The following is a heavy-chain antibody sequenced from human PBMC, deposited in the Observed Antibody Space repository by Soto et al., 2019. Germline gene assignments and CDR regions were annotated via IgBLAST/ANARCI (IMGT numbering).Heavy chain of an antibody. J-gene: IGHJ4*02. Sequence: QVQLVQSGAEVKKPGASVKVSCKASGYTFTHYYMHWVRQAPGQGLEWMGMINPSGGSTSYAQNFQDRLTTTRDTSPSTVYMELSSLRSEDTAVYYCARPPFPGCINGVCYPCDHWGQGTLVTVSS. D-gene: IGHD2-8*01. V-gene: IGHV1-46*01. CDR1: GYTFTHYY. CDR3: ARPPFPGCINGVCYPCDH. CDR2: INPSGGST.